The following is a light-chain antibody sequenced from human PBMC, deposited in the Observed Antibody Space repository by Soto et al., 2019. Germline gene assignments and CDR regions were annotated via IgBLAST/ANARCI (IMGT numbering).Light chain of an antibody. J-gene: IGLJ1*01. CDR2: GNS. V-gene: IGLV1-40*01. Sequence: QSVLTQPPSVSGAPGQRVTISCTGSSSNIGAGYDVQWYQQLPGTAPKLLIYGNSNRPSGVPDRFSGSKSGTSASLAITGRQAEDEADYYCQSYDSSLSGARVFGTGTKVTVL. CDR1: SSNIGAGYD. CDR3: QSYDSSLSGARV.